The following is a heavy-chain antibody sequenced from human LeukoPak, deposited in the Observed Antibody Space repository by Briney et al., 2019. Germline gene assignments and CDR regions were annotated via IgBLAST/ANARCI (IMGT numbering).Heavy chain of an antibody. V-gene: IGHV3-74*01. CDR1: GFTFSSYW. J-gene: IGHJ6*02. Sequence: PGGSLRLSCAASGFTFSSYWTHWVRQAPGKGLVWVSRINSDGSSTSYADSVKGRFTISRDNAKNTLYLQMNSLRAEDTAVYYCARASTVTTHKDYYYYGMDVWGQGTTVTVSS. CDR2: INSDGSST. D-gene: IGHD4-17*01. CDR3: ARASTVTTHKDYYYYGMDV.